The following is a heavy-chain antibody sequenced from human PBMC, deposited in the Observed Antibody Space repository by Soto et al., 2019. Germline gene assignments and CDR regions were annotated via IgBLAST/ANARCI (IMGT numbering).Heavy chain of an antibody. CDR3: AAHDSGGYYAEY. CDR2: IHYSGST. D-gene: IGHD3-22*01. CDR1: GDSVTISDYY. Sequence: QLQLQESGPGLVKPSETLSLTCTVSGDSVTISDYYWGWIRQPPGKGLEWIGSIHYSGSTYHNPCLKSRVTISGDTSKKQFSLKLTSVTAADAAVYYCAAHDSGGYYAEYWGQGTLVTVSA. J-gene: IGHJ4*02. V-gene: IGHV4-39*01.